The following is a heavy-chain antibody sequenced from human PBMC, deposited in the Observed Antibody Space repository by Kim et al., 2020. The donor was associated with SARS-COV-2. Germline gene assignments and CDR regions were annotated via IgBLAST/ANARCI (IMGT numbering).Heavy chain of an antibody. CDR1: GGTFSSYA. Sequence: SVKVSCKASGGTFSSYAISWVRQAPGQGLEWMGRIIPILGIANYAPKFQGRVTITADKSTSTAYMELSSLRSEDTAVYYCARAPADYYDSSGYLAGLLDYWGQGTLVTVSS. J-gene: IGHJ4*02. V-gene: IGHV1-69*04. CDR3: ARAPADYYDSSGYLAGLLDY. D-gene: IGHD3-22*01. CDR2: IIPILGIA.